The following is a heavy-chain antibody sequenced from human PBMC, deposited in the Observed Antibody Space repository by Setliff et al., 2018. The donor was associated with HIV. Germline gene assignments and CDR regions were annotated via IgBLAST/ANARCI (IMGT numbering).Heavy chain of an antibody. D-gene: IGHD3-10*01. CDR2: IYHSGTT. V-gene: IGHV4-38-2*01. Sequence: SETLSLTCAVSGYSISSGYYWGWIRQPPGKGLEWVGSIYHSGTTYYNPSLKSRVTISVDTSKNQFSLRLSSVAAGDTAVYYCARGYEYYYGSGSLSNWFDPWGQGTLVTVSS. J-gene: IGHJ5*02. CDR3: ARGYEYYYGSGSLSNWFDP. CDR1: GYSISSGYY.